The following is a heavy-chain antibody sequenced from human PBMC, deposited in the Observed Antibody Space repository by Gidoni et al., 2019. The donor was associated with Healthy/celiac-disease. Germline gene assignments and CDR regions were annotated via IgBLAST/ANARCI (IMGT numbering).Heavy chain of an antibody. CDR3: ARGSGGSGWGFDY. CDR1: GFTFSSYG. D-gene: IGHD6-19*01. Sequence: VQLVESGGGVVEPGRSLRLSCAASGFTFSSYGMHWVRQAPGKGLEWVAFIWYDGINKYYADAVKGRFTISRDNSKNTLYLQMNSLRAEDTAVYYCARGSGGSGWGFDYWGQGTLVTVSS. CDR2: IWYDGINK. J-gene: IGHJ4*02. V-gene: IGHV3-33*01.